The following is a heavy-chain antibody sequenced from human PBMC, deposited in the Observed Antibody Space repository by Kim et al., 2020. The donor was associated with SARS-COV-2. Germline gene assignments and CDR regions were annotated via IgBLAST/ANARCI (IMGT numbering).Heavy chain of an antibody. CDR3: TRGWGCSGGSCYSDY. D-gene: IGHD2-15*01. V-gene: IGHV3-48*04. Sequence: GGSLRLSCAASGFTFSSYSMNWVRQAPGKGLEWVSYISSTSSTIYYADSVKGRFTISRDNAKNSLYLQMSSLRAEDTAVYYCTRGWGCSGGSCYSDYWGRGTLVTVSS. CDR1: GFTFSSYS. CDR2: ISSTSSTI. J-gene: IGHJ4*02.